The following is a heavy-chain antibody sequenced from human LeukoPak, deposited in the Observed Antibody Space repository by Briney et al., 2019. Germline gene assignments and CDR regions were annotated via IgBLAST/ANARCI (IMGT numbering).Heavy chain of an antibody. CDR3: ASRYDSSGYYLSWYFDL. CDR1: GYTFTGYY. J-gene: IGHJ2*01. Sequence: GASVTVSCKSSGYTFTGYYMHWVRQAPGQGLEWMGWNNPNSGGTNYAQKFQGRVTMTRDTSISTAYMELSRLRSDDTAVYYCASRYDSSGYYLSWYFDLWGRGTLVTVSS. V-gene: IGHV1-2*02. D-gene: IGHD3-22*01. CDR2: NNPNSGGT.